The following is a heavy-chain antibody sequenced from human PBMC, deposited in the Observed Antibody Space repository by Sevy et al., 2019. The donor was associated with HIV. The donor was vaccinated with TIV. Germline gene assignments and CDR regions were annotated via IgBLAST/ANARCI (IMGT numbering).Heavy chain of an antibody. Sequence: ASVKVSCKASGYTFTTYGISWVRQAPGQGLEWMGWISPYNGQTNYAQKFQGRVTMTTDTSTTTAYMELRTLRSDDTAVYHCASDGGYYGSGSSDAFDIWGQGTMVTVSS. D-gene: IGHD3-10*01. CDR1: GYTFTTYG. CDR3: ASDGGYYGSGSSDAFDI. J-gene: IGHJ3*02. CDR2: ISPYNGQT. V-gene: IGHV1-18*01.